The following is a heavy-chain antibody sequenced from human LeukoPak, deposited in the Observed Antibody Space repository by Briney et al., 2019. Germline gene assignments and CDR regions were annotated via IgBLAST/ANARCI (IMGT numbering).Heavy chain of an antibody. CDR1: GFTFSSYW. D-gene: IGHD1-26*01. CDR2: IKQEGSEK. V-gene: IGHV3-7*05. J-gene: IGHJ4*02. CDR3: ARWMSSGSYSWWDY. Sequence: PGGSLRLSCAASGFTFSSYWMSWVRQAPGKGLEWVANIKQEGSEKYYVDSVKGRFTISRDNAKNSLYLQMNSLRAEDTAVYYCARWMSSGSYSWWDYWGQGTLVTVSS.